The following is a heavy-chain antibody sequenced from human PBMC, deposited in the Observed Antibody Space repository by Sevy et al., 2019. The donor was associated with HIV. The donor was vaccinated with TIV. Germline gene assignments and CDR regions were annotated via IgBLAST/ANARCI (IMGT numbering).Heavy chain of an antibody. D-gene: IGHD5-18*01. CDR1: GFTFSSYA. J-gene: IGHJ4*02. CDR3: ARDSRFWWEIQLWFRNY. V-gene: IGHV3-30-3*01. Sequence: GGSLRLSCAASGFTFSSYAMHWVRQAPGKGLEWVAVISYDGSNKYYADSVKGRFTISRDNSKNTLYLQMNSLRAEDTAVYYCARDSRFWWEIQLWFRNYWGQGTLVTVSS. CDR2: ISYDGSNK.